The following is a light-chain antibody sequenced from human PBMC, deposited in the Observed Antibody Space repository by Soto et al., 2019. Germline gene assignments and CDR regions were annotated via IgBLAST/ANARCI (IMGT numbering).Light chain of an antibody. CDR3: AAWDDSLSGHFV. V-gene: IGLV1-44*01. CDR1: SSNIGTNT. CDR2: TNN. J-gene: IGLJ1*01. Sequence: QSVLTQPPSASGTPGQRVTISCSGSSSNIGTNTVSWYQHLPGTAPKLLIYTNNQRPSGVPDRFSGSKSGTSASLAISGLQSEDEADYYCAAWDDSLSGHFVFGTGTKVTVL.